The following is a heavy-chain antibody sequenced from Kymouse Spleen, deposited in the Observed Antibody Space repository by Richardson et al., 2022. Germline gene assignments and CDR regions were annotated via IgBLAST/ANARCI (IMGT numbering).Heavy chain of an antibody. CDR2: IKQDGSEK. Sequence: EVQLVESGGGLVQPGGSLRLSCAASGFTFSSYWMSWVRQAPGKGLEWVANIKQDGSEKYYVDSVKGRFTISRDNAKNSLYLQMNSLRAEDTAVYYCARLLLWFGRGYYYYYYGMDVWGQGTTVTVSS. D-gene: IGHD3-10*01. CDR3: ARLLLWFGRGYYYYYYGMDV. V-gene: IGHV3-7*01. J-gene: IGHJ6*02. CDR1: GFTFSSYW.